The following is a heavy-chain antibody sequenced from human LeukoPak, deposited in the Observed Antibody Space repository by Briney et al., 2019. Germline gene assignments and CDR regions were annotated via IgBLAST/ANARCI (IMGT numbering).Heavy chain of an antibody. CDR3: ARGKVDDYDSSGWAFDI. V-gene: IGHV4-4*07. D-gene: IGHD3-22*01. J-gene: IGHJ3*02. CDR2: IYTSGST. CDR1: GGSISSYY. Sequence: PSETLSLTCTVSGGSISSYYWSRIRQPAGKGLEWIGRIYTSGSTNYNPSLESRVTMSVDTSKNQFSLKLSSVTAADTAVYYCARGKVDDYDSSGWAFDIWGQRTMVTVSS.